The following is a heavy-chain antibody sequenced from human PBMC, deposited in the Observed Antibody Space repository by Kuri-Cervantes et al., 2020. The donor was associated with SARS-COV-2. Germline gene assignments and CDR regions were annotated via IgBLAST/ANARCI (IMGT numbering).Heavy chain of an antibody. D-gene: IGHD1-26*01. CDR1: GFTFSSYS. Sequence: GESLKISCAASGFTFSSYSMNWVRQAPGKGLEWVALISYDGNEYYADSVRGRFTISRDNSKNTLYLQLNNLRTEDTAVYYCAGFPEWELLPFDIWGQGTMVTVSS. CDR2: ISYDGNE. CDR3: AGFPEWELLPFDI. V-gene: IGHV3-30*03. J-gene: IGHJ3*02.